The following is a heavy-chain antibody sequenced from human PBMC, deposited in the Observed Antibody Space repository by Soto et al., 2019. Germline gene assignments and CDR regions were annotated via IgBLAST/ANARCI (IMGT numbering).Heavy chain of an antibody. V-gene: IGHV3-7*01. D-gene: IGHD4-4*01. Sequence: GGSLRLSCAASGFTFSNYAMSWVRQAPGEGLEWVATISQSGSEKYYVDSVKGRFTISRDNAKNSLYLQMNSLRAEDTAVYYCARASVTTLLQSVEWTYWGQGTLVTVSS. J-gene: IGHJ4*02. CDR3: ARASVTTLLQSVEWTY. CDR1: GFTFSNYA. CDR2: ISQSGSEK.